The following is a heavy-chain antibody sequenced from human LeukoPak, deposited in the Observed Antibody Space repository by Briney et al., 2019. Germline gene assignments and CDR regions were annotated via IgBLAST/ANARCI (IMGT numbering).Heavy chain of an antibody. CDR3: ARGQAVALFDY. Sequence: PGRSLRLSCAASGFTFSSYGMHWVRQAPGKGLEWVAVIWYDRSNKYYADSVKGRFTISRDNSKNTLYLQMNSLRAEDAAVYYCARGQAVALFDYWGQGTLVTVSS. J-gene: IGHJ4*02. V-gene: IGHV3-33*01. CDR1: GFTFSSYG. D-gene: IGHD6-19*01. CDR2: IWYDRSNK.